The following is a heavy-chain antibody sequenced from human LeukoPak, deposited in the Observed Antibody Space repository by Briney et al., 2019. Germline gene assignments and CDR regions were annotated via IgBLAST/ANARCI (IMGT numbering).Heavy chain of an antibody. CDR2: IDHSGST. V-gene: IGHV4-34*01. J-gene: IGHJ4*02. CDR1: GGSFSGYY. Sequence: SETLSLTCAVYGGSFSGYYWSWIRQPPGKGLEWIGEIDHSGSTNYNPSLKSRVTISADTSKNQFSLKLSSVTAADTAVYYCARRDFWSGYYNYWGQGTLGTVS. D-gene: IGHD3-3*01. CDR3: ARRDFWSGYYNY.